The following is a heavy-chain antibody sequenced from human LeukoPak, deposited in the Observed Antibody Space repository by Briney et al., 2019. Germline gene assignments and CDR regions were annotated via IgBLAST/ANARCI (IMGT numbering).Heavy chain of an antibody. J-gene: IGHJ2*01. CDR3: ARRLDL. CDR2: ITHSGST. CDR1: GFTFSSYS. Sequence: GSLRLSCAASGFTFSSYSMNWVRQAPGKGLEWIGEITHSGSTNYNPSLKSRVTISVDTSKHQFSLKLSSVTAADTAVYYCARRLDLWGRGTLVTVSS. V-gene: IGHV4-34*01.